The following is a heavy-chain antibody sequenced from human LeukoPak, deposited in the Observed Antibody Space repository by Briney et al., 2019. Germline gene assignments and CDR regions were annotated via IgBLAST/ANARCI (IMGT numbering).Heavy chain of an antibody. D-gene: IGHD5-18*01. J-gene: IGHJ6*02. Sequence: SQTLSLTCAVSGGSISSGGYSWSWIRQPPGKGLKWIGYIYHSGSTYYNPSLKSRVTISVDTSKNQFSLKLSSVTAADTAVYYCARDRAMTTRYGYYYYGMDVWGQGTTVTVSS. V-gene: IGHV4-30-2*01. CDR1: GGSISSGGYS. CDR2: IYHSGST. CDR3: ARDRAMTTRYGYYYYGMDV.